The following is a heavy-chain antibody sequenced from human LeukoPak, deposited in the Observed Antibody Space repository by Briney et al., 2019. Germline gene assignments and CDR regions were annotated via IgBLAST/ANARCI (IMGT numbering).Heavy chain of an antibody. V-gene: IGHV4-59*01. CDR3: ARIGYCTNGVCSDYFAY. Sequence: SEALSLTCTVSGGSISSYYWSWIRQPPGKGLEWIGYIYYSGSTNYNPSLKSRVTISVDTSKNQFSLKLSSVTAADTAVYYCARIGYCTNGVCSDYFAYWGQGTLVTVSS. CDR1: GGSISSYY. J-gene: IGHJ4*02. CDR2: IYYSGST. D-gene: IGHD2-8*01.